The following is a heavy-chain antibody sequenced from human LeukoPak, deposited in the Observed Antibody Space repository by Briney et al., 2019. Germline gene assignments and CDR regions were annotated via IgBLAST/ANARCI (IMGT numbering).Heavy chain of an antibody. D-gene: IGHD2-21*02. J-gene: IGHJ3*02. V-gene: IGHV1-18*04. Sequence: GASVKVSCKASGYTFTGYYMHWVRQAPGQGLEWMGWISVINNGNARYAQKFQGRLTMTTDTSTTTAYMELRSLRSDDTAVYYCSREFPFCGADCFSGVFDIWGQGTMVTVS. CDR2: ISVINNGNA. CDR1: GYTFTGYY. CDR3: SREFPFCGADCFSGVFDI.